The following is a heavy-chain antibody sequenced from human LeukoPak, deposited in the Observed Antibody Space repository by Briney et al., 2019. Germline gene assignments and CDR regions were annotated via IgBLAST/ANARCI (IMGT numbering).Heavy chain of an antibody. V-gene: IGHV3-30*18. D-gene: IGHD6-13*01. CDR2: LSDDGSNK. Sequence: GGSLRLSCAASGFTFSSYGTHWVRQAPGKGLEWVAVLSDDGSNKFYADSVKGRFTISRDNSKNTLYLQMNSLRAEDTAFYYCAKDPHSSSWYYFDSWGQGTLVTVSS. J-gene: IGHJ4*02. CDR3: AKDPHSSSWYYFDS. CDR1: GFTFSSYG.